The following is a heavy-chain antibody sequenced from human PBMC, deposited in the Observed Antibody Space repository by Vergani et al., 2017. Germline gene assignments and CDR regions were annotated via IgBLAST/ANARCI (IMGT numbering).Heavy chain of an antibody. CDR3: DRVGSTCTVVTPGGNYYYYGMDV. D-gene: IGHD4-23*01. V-gene: IGHV4-61*01. CDR1: GGSVSSGSYY. Sequence: QVQLQESGPGLVKPSETLSLTCTVSGGSVSSGSYYWSWIRQPPGKVLEWIGYILYSGSTNYNPSLKSRVTISVATSKNQFSLKLSSVTASDTAVYYCDRVGSTCTVVTPGGNYYYYGMDVWGKGTTVTVSS. J-gene: IGHJ6*04. CDR2: ILYSGST.